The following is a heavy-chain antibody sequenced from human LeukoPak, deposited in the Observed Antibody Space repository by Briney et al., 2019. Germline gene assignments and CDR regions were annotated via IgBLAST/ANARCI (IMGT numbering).Heavy chain of an antibody. Sequence: SVKVSCKASGYTFTSYDINWVRQATGQGLEWMGGIIPIFGTANFAQKFQGRVTITTDESTSTAYMELSSLRSEDTAVYYCARDRGDYDFWSGYYPFDYWGQGTLVTVSS. V-gene: IGHV1-69*05. J-gene: IGHJ4*02. CDR3: ARDRGDYDFWSGYYPFDY. D-gene: IGHD3-3*01. CDR2: IIPIFGTA. CDR1: GYTFTSYD.